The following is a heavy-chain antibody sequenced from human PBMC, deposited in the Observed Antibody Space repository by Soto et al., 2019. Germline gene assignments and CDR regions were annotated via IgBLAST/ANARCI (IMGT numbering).Heavy chain of an antibody. V-gene: IGHV1-69*06. CDR2: IIPIFGTA. CDR3: ARAGDHYYDSSGYYYVPYYFDY. J-gene: IGHJ4*02. D-gene: IGHD3-22*01. CDR1: GGTFSSYA. Sequence: SVKVSCKASGGTFSSYAISWVRQAPGQGLEWMGGIIPIFGTANYAQKFQGRVTITADKSTSTAYMELSSLRSEDTAVYYCARAGDHYYDSSGYYYVPYYFDYWGQGTLVTVYS.